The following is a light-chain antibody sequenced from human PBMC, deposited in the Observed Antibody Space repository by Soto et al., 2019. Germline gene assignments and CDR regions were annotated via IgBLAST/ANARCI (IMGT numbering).Light chain of an antibody. CDR3: HQYGSSPYT. Sequence: EIVLTQSPGTLSLSPGERATLSCRASQSVSSSYLAWYQQKPGQAPRLLIYGASSRATGIPDRFSGSGSGTDFTLIINRLELEDFAVYYCHQYGSSPYTFGQGTELEI. CDR1: QSVSSSY. V-gene: IGKV3-20*01. J-gene: IGKJ2*01. CDR2: GAS.